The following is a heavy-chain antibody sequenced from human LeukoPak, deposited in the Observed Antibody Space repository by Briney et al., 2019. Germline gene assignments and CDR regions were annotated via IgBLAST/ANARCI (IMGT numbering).Heavy chain of an antibody. J-gene: IGHJ6*03. CDR1: GYSISSGYY. CDR2: IFHSGNT. V-gene: IGHV4-38-2*01. Sequence: PSETLSLTCAVSGYSISSGYYWGWFRQPPGKGLEWIGCIFHSGNTYYNPSLKSRVSISVDTSKNHFSLKLTSVTAADSAVYYCASQGGSSSPYYYYYMDVWGKGTTVTVSS. D-gene: IGHD6-13*01. CDR3: ASQGGSSSPYYYYYMDV.